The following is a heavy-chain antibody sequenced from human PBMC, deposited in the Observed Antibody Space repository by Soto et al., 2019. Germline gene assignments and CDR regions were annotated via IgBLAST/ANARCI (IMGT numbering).Heavy chain of an antibody. CDR3: ARPVRDYFDTRGAFDI. D-gene: IGHD3-22*01. J-gene: IGHJ3*02. CDR2: IDPSDSYT. Sequence: PGESLKISCKGSGYSFTSYWINWVRQMPGKGLEWMGRIDPSDSYTNYSPSFQGHVTISTDKSISTAYLQWSSLKASDTAMYFCARPVRDYFDTRGAFDIWGQGTIVTVS. CDR1: GYSFTSYW. V-gene: IGHV5-10-1*01.